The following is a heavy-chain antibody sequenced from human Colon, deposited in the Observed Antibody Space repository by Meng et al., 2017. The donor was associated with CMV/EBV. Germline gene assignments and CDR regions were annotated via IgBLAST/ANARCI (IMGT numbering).Heavy chain of an antibody. J-gene: IGHJ6*02. CDR1: EFTFSNYA. V-gene: IGHV3-23*03. Sequence: GESLKISCAASEFTFSNYAMSWVRQAPGKGLEWVAVIYAGGRKTYYADSVKGRFNISRDDSKNMLYMQMKSLRAQDTAVYYCAKGSLEWLYYGMDVWGQGTTVTVSS. CDR3: AKGSLEWLYYGMDV. D-gene: IGHD3-3*01. CDR2: IYAGGRKT.